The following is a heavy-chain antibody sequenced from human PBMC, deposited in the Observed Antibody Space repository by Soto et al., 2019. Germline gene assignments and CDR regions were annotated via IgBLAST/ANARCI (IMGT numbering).Heavy chain of an antibody. V-gene: IGHV4-34*01. CDR2: INHSGST. CDR3: ARRYSSGWYGNWFDP. D-gene: IGHD6-19*01. J-gene: IGHJ5*02. Sequence: PSETLSLTCAVYGGSFSGYYWSWIRQPPGKGLEWIGEINHSGSTNYNPSLKSRVTISVDTSKNQFSLKLSSVTAADTAVYYCARRYSSGWYGNWFDPWGQGTLVTV. CDR1: GGSFSGYY.